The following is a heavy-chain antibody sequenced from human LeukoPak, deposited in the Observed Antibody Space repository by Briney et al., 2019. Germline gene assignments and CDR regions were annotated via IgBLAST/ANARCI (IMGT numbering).Heavy chain of an antibody. Sequence: PGGSLRLSCAASGFTFSSYSMNWVRQAPGKGLEWVSYISSSSSTIYYADSVKGRFTISRDNSRNTLYLQMNSLRAGDTAVYYCAGDRAKVIATLMEWGQGTLVTVSS. V-gene: IGHV3-48*01. J-gene: IGHJ4*02. D-gene: IGHD2-21*01. CDR2: ISSSSSTI. CDR3: AGDRAKVIATLME. CDR1: GFTFSSYS.